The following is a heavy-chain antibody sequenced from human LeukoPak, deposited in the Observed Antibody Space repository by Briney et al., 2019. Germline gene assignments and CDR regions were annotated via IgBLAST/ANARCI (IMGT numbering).Heavy chain of an antibody. J-gene: IGHJ4*02. V-gene: IGHV1-18*01. CDR3: TRVGGVVVAAKIDY. D-gene: IGHD2-15*01. CDR1: GYTFTSYG. CDR2: ISAYNGNT. Sequence: ASVKVSCKASGYTFTSYGISWVRQAPGQGLEWMGWISAYNGNTNYAQKLQGRVTMTTDTSTSTAYMELRSLRSDDTAVYYCTRVGGVVVAAKIDYWGQGTLVTVSS.